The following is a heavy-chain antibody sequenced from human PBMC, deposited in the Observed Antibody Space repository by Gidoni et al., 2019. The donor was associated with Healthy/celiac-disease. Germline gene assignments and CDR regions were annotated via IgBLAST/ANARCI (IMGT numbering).Heavy chain of an antibody. Sequence: EVQLVESGGGLVQPGWSLRLSCAASGFPFSSYWMHWVRQAPGKGLVWVSRMKSDGSSTSYADSVKGRFTISRDNAKNTLYLQMNSLRAEDTAVYYCARVPQSGWSFDYWGQGTLVTVSS. D-gene: IGHD6-19*01. J-gene: IGHJ4*02. V-gene: IGHV3-74*01. CDR3: ARVPQSGWSFDY. CDR1: GFPFSSYW. CDR2: MKSDGSST.